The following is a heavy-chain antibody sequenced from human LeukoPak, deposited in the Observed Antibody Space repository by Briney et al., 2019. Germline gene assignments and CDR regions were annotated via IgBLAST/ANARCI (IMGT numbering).Heavy chain of an antibody. CDR3: AKADQDY. V-gene: IGHV3-23*01. Sequence: GGSLRLSCAASGFTFNSYGMSWVRQASGKGLEWVSGISGSGDSTYYADSVKGRFTISRDNSKNMVYLQTNSLRAEDTAVYYCAKADQDYWGQGTLVTVSS. CDR1: GFTFNSYG. D-gene: IGHD2-2*01. J-gene: IGHJ4*02. CDR2: ISGSGDST.